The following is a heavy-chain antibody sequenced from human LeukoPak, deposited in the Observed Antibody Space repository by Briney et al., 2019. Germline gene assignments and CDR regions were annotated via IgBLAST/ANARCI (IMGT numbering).Heavy chain of an antibody. CDR2: VYYSGST. V-gene: IGHV4-59*01. CDR3: ARYGYYYMDV. CDR1: GGSISSYY. J-gene: IGHJ6*03. Sequence: SETLSLTCAVSGGSISSYYWTWIRQPPGKGLEWIGYVYYSGSTNYNPSLKSRVTISVDTSRNQFSLKLSSVTAADTAVYYCARYGYYYMDVWGQGTTVTVSS. D-gene: IGHD4-17*01.